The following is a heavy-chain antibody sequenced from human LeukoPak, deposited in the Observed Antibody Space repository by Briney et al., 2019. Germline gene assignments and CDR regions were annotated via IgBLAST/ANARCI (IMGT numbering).Heavy chain of an antibody. CDR2: IRSKANNYAT. D-gene: IGHD2-21*02. J-gene: IGHJ4*02. CDR1: GFSFSGSA. CDR3: TYCDGDCYSYYFDS. Sequence: GGSLRLSCAASGFSFSGSAMHWVRQASGKGLEWVGRIRSKANNYATAYAASVKGRFTISRHDSKNTAYLQMNSLKTEDTAVYYCTYCDGDCYSYYFDSWGQGTLVTVSS. V-gene: IGHV3-73*01.